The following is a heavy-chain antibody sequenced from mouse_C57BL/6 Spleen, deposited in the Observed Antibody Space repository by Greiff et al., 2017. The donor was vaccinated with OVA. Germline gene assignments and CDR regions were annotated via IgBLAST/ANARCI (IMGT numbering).Heavy chain of an antibody. D-gene: IGHD1-1*01. V-gene: IGHV3-6*01. J-gene: IGHJ2*01. CDR3: ARGGIYYYGSSPYCDY. CDR1: GYSITSGYY. Sequence: EVQRVESGPGLVKPSQSLSLTCSVTGYSITSGYYWNWIRQFPGNKLEWMGYISYDGSNNYNPSLKNRISITRDTSKNQCFLKLNSVTTEDTATYYWARGGIYYYGSSPYCDYWGQGTTLTVSS. CDR2: ISYDGSN.